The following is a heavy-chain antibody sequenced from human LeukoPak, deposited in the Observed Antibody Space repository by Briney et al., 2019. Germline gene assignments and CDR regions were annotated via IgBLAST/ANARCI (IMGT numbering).Heavy chain of an antibody. Sequence: GGSLRLSCAASGFTFDDYAMHWVRQAPGKGLEWVSGISWNSGSIGYADSVKGRFTIPRDNAKNSLYLQMNSLRAEDTALYYCGKDMRHNWNLVTFDYWGQGTLVTVSS. J-gene: IGHJ4*02. CDR2: ISWNSGSI. CDR1: GFTFDDYA. V-gene: IGHV3-9*01. D-gene: IGHD1-20*01. CDR3: GKDMRHNWNLVTFDY.